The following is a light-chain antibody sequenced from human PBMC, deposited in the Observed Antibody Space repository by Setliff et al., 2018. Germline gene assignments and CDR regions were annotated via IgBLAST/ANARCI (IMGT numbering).Light chain of an antibody. V-gene: IGLV3-21*04. Sequence: SYELTQPPSVPVAPGKTARITCGGNNIGGKSVNWYQQKPGQAPVLVIYYDSDRPSGIPERFFGSNSGNTATLTISRVEAGDEADYYCQVWDSTNDHPVFGTGTKVTVL. CDR1: NIGGKS. CDR3: QVWDSTNDHPV. J-gene: IGLJ1*01. CDR2: YDS.